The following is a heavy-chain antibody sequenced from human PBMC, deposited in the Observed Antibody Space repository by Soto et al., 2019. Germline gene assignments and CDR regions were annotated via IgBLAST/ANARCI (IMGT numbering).Heavy chain of an antibody. J-gene: IGHJ5*02. V-gene: IGHV4-61*01. CDR1: RGSVSSATYY. Sequence: SETLSLTCSVSRGSVSSATYYWNWMRQPPGKPLEWIGYIYYSGSTNYNPSLKSRVTISLDTSNDRFSLRLSSVTAADTAVYYCARSIVTPSAMFDHWGQGLLVTVSS. CDR2: IYYSGST. CDR3: ARSIVTPSAMFDH. D-gene: IGHD2-15*01.